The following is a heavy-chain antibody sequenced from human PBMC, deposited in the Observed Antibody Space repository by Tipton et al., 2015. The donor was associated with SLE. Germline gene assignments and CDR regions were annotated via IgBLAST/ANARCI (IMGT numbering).Heavy chain of an antibody. CDR3: ARGWYSSSGGGYYFDY. CDR2: IYYSGST. V-gene: IGHV4-31*02. Sequence: LRLSCTVSGGSISSYYWSWIRQHPGKGLEWIGYIYYSGSTYYNPSLKSRVTISVDTSKNPFSLKLRSVTAADTAVYYCARGWYSSSGGGYYFDYWGQGTLVTVSS. D-gene: IGHD6-13*01. CDR1: GGSISSYY. J-gene: IGHJ4*02.